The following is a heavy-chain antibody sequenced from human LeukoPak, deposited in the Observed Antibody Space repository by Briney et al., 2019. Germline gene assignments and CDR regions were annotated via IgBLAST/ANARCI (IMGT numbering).Heavy chain of an antibody. V-gene: IGHV3-30*04. Sequence: AGGSLRLSCAASGFTFSSYAMHWVRQAPGKGLEWVAVISYDGSNKYYADSVKGRFTISRDNSKNTLYLQMNSLRAEDTAVYYCAKQLSYYYYMDVWGKGTTVTVSS. D-gene: IGHD5-18*01. CDR2: ISYDGSNK. CDR1: GFTFSSYA. J-gene: IGHJ6*03. CDR3: AKQLSYYYYMDV.